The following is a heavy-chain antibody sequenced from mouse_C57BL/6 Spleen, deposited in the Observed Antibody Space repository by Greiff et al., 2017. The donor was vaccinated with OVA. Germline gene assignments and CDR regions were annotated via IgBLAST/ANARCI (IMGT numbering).Heavy chain of an antibody. CDR1: GYTFTSYT. CDR3: ARSNYSNYVGYFDV. CDR2: INPSSGYT. Sequence: VQLQQSGAELARPGASVKMSCKASGYTFTSYTMHWVKQRPGQGLEWIGYINPSSGYTKYNQKFKDKATLTADKSSSTAYMQLSSLTSEDSAVYYCARSNYSNYVGYFDVWGTGTTVTVSS. J-gene: IGHJ1*03. V-gene: IGHV1-4*01. D-gene: IGHD2-5*01.